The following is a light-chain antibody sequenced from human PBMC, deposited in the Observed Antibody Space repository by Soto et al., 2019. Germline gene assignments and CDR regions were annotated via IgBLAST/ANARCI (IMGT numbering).Light chain of an antibody. CDR3: MQNTHFPLT. CDR2: KVS. Sequence: EMVMTQASLSAAVTLGQPASISCISVQILVHSDGNTYLSWLHVGPGQSPRPLIYKVSNRFPGVPDRFTGSGAETEFTLKISRVEAEDVGTYYCMQNTHFPLTFGGGTKVDIK. CDR1: QILVHSDGNTY. V-gene: IGKV2-24*01. J-gene: IGKJ4*01.